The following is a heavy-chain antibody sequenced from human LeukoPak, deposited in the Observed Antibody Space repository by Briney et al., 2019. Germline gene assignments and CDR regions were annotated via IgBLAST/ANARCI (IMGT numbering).Heavy chain of an antibody. V-gene: IGHV4-30-4*01. CDR1: GGSISSGDYY. J-gene: IGHJ5*02. Sequence: SQTLSLTCTVSGGSISSGDYYWSWIRQPPGKCLEWIAYLYYSGSTYYNPSLKSRVTMSADTSKNQLSLKLSSVTAADTAVYYCARPYYYDSRIDPWGQGILVTVSS. CDR2: LYYSGST. D-gene: IGHD3-22*01. CDR3: ARPYYYDSRIDP.